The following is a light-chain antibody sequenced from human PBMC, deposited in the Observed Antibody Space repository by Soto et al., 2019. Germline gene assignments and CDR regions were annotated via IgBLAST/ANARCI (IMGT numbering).Light chain of an antibody. J-gene: IGLJ2*01. CDR1: SRDVGGSNY. CDR3: SSYTSSNTLEV. V-gene: IGLV2-14*01. CDR2: EVN. Sequence: QSVLIQPAPVSGSPGQSITISCTGTSRDVGGSNYVSWYQHHPHRAPKLLIYEVNYRPSGVSSRFSGSKSGNTASLTISGLQAEDEADYYCSSYTSSNTLEVFGVGTKLTVL.